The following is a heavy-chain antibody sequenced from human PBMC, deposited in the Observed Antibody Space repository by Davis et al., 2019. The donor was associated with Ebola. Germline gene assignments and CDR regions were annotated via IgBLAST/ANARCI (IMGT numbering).Heavy chain of an antibody. J-gene: IGHJ3*02. CDR1: GGTFSSYA. CDR3: ARDQYRGGAFDI. V-gene: IGHV1-69*13. Sequence: SVKVSCKASGGTFSSYAISWVRQAPGQGLEWMGGIIPIFGTANYAQKFQGRVTITADESTSTAYMELSSLRSEDTAVYYCARDQYRGGAFDIWGQGTMVTVSS. CDR2: IIPIFGTA. D-gene: IGHD3-10*01.